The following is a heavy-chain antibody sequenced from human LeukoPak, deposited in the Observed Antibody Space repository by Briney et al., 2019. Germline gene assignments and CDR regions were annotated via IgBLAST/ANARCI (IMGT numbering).Heavy chain of an antibody. Sequence: ASVKVSCKASGYTFTSYDINWVRQATGQGLEWMGWLNPNSGNTGYAQKFQGRVTMTRNTSISTAYMVLSSLRSEDTAVYYCARGARGYSYVYKVPDFDYWGQGTLVTVSS. CDR1: GYTFTSYD. J-gene: IGHJ4*02. CDR2: LNPNSGNT. D-gene: IGHD5-18*01. V-gene: IGHV1-8*01. CDR3: ARGARGYSYVYKVPDFDY.